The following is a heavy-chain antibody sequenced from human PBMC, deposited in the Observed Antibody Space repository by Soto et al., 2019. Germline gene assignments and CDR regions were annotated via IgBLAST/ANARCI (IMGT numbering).Heavy chain of an antibody. Sequence: PSETLSLTCAVSGGSISSSHWWNWVRQPPGKGLEWIGEIYHSGSTNYNPSLKSRVTISVDKSKNQFSLKLTSVTAADTAVYYCASLDTAIALHWFYPWGQGTLVTVSS. D-gene: IGHD5-18*01. CDR1: GGSISSSHW. CDR3: ASLDTAIALHWFYP. CDR2: IYHSGST. J-gene: IGHJ5*02. V-gene: IGHV4-4*02.